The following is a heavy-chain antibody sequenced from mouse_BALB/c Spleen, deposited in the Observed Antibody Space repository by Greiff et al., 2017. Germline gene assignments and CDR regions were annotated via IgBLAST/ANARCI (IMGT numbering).Heavy chain of an antibody. D-gene: IGHD2-4*01. CDR3: ARRGMITTGYAMDY. Sequence: EVKVVESGGGLVKPGGSLKLSCAASGFAFSSYDMSWVRQTPEKRLEWVAYISSGGGSTYYPDTVKGRFTISRDNAKNTLYLQMSSLKSEDTAMYYCARRGMITTGYAMDYWGQGTSVTVSS. V-gene: IGHV5-12-1*01. J-gene: IGHJ4*01. CDR2: ISSGGGST. CDR1: GFAFSSYD.